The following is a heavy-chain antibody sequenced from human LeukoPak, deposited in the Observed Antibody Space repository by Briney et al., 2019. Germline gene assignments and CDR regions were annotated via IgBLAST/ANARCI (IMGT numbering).Heavy chain of an antibody. D-gene: IGHD4-11*01. V-gene: IGHV1-8*01. Sequence: VASVKVSSKAPGYTFTSYEIYWGRQATGQGLEWMGWMFPDNGNTGYAQKFQGRVTMTRNTSINTAYMELSSLRSDDTAVYYCARTLRLQYWFDPWGQGTLVTVSS. CDR2: MFPDNGNT. CDR1: GYTFTSYE. J-gene: IGHJ5*02. CDR3: ARTLRLQYWFDP.